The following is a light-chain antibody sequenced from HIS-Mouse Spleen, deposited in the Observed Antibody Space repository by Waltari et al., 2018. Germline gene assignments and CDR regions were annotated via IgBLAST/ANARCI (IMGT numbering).Light chain of an antibody. CDR1: SSDVGGYNY. Sequence: QSALTQPPSASGSPGQSVTISCTGTSSDVGGYNYVSRYQQHPGKAPKLMIYEVSNRPSGVPDRFSGSKSGNTASLTVSGLQAEDEADYYCSSYAGSNNLVFGGGTKLTVL. CDR2: EVS. CDR3: SSYAGSNNLV. V-gene: IGLV2-8*01. J-gene: IGLJ3*02.